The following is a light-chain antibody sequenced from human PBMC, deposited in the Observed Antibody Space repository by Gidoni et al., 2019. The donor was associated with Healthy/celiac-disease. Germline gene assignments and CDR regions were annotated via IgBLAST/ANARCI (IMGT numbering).Light chain of an antibody. CDR1: QSFSSY. CDR2: DAS. V-gene: IGKV3-11*02. Sequence: EIALTQSPATLSLSPGERATLSCRASQSFSSYLAWYQQKPGQAPRFLIYDASNRAAGIPARFSGIGSGRDFTLTISSLEPDDFAVYYCQRRSNWPWTFXQXTKVEIK. J-gene: IGKJ1*01. CDR3: QRRSNWPWT.